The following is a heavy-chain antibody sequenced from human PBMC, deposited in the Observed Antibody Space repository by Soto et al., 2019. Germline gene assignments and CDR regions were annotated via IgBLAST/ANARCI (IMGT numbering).Heavy chain of an antibody. D-gene: IGHD3-10*01. CDR2: IYYSGST. J-gene: IGHJ4*02. CDR3: ARQSYYYGSGPY. V-gene: IGHV4-39*01. Sequence: SETLSLTCTVSGGSISSSSYYWGWIRQPPGKGLEWIGSIYYSGSTYYNPSLKSRVTISVDTSKNQFSLKLSSVTAADTAVYYCARQSYYYGSGPYWGQGTLVTVCS. CDR1: GGSISSSSYY.